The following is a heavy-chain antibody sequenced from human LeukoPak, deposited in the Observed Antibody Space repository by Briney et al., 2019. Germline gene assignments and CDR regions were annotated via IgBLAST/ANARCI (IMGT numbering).Heavy chain of an antibody. V-gene: IGHV3-23*01. J-gene: IGHJ6*02. CDR3: ARDSYFDYWGDV. Sequence: PGGSLRLSCAASGFTFSSYSMNWVRQAPGKGLEWVSSISGFSMGPETTHYADSVRGRFIISRDNSKNTLFLQMSSLRVEDTAVYYCARDSYFDYWGDVWGQGTTVTVSS. D-gene: IGHD3-3*01. CDR2: ISGFSMGPETT. CDR1: GFTFSSYS.